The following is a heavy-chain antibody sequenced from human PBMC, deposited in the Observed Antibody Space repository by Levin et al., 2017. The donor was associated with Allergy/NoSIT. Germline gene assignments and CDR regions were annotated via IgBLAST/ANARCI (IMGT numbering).Heavy chain of an antibody. CDR3: ARSLFMVRAYFDY. J-gene: IGHJ4*02. CDR1: GGSISSYY. V-gene: IGHV4-59*01. Sequence: SETLSLTCTVSGGSISSYYWSWIRQPPGKGLEWIGYIYYSGSTNYNPSLMSRVTISVDTSKNQFSLKLSSVTAADTAVYYCARSLFMVRAYFDYWGQGTLVTVSS. CDR2: IYYSGST. D-gene: IGHD3-10*01.